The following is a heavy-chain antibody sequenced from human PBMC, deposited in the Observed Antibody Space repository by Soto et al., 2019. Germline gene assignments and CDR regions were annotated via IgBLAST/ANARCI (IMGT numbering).Heavy chain of an antibody. CDR2: IYHSGST. CDR1: GGSISSSNW. J-gene: IGHJ5*02. V-gene: IGHV4-4*02. CDR3: ARFPRCTNGVCYTSWFDP. Sequence: QVQLQESGPGLVKPSGTLSLTCAVSGGSISSSNWWSWVRQPPGKGLAWIGEIYHSGSTNYNPSLKSRVTISVDKSKNQFSLKLSSVTAADTAVYYCARFPRCTNGVCYTSWFDPWGQGTLVTVSS. D-gene: IGHD2-8*01.